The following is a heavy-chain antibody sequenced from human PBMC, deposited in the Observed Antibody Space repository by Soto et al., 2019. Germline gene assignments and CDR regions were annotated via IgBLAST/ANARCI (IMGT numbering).Heavy chain of an antibody. CDR3: ASHRPTGEAFDI. CDR1: GFTFSTYN. Sequence: PGGSLRLSCAASGFTFSTYNMNWVRQAPGKGPEWLSYISSSSSIIYYADSVKGRFTVSRDNAKNSLYLQMNSLRAEDTAVYYCASHRPTGEAFDIWGQGTMVTVSS. CDR2: ISSSSSII. V-gene: IGHV3-48*01. D-gene: IGHD3-10*01. J-gene: IGHJ3*02.